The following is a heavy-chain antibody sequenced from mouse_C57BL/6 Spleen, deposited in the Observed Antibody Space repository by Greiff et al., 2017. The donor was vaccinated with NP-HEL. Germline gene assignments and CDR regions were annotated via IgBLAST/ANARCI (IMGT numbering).Heavy chain of an antibody. J-gene: IGHJ1*03. CDR1: GYSITSGYY. CDR2: ISYDGSN. Sequence: ESGPGLVKPSQSLSLTCSVTGYSITSGYYWNWIRQFPGNKLEWMGYISYDGSNNYNPSLKNRISITRDTSKNQFFLKLNSVTTEDTATYYCARRPHYYGSSYGYFDVWGTGTTVTVSS. V-gene: IGHV3-6*01. CDR3: ARRPHYYGSSYGYFDV. D-gene: IGHD1-1*01.